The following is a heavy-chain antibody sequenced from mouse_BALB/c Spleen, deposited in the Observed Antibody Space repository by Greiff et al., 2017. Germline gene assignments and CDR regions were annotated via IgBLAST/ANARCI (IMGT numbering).Heavy chain of an antibody. Sequence: VQRVESGPELVKPGASVRISCKASGYTFTSYYIHWVKQRPGQGLEWIGWIYPGNVNTKYNEKFKGKATLTADKSSSTAYMQLSSLTSEDSAVYFCARGNLDYWGQGTSVTVSS. CDR2: IYPGNVNT. J-gene: IGHJ4*01. CDR1: GYTFTSYY. CDR3: ARGNLDY. V-gene: IGHV1S56*01.